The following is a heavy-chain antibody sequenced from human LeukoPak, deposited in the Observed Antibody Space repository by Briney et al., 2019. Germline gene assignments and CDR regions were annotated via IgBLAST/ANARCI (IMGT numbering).Heavy chain of an antibody. CDR3: ARDGYSSSGGNDY. V-gene: IGHV3-30*02. CDR1: GFTFSGYG. Sequence: GGSLRLSCAASGFTFSGYGMHWVRQAPGKGLEWVAFIRDAASNNYYADSVKGRFTISRDNSKNTLYLQMNSLRAEDTAVYYCARDGYSSSGGNDYWGQGTLVTVSS. J-gene: IGHJ4*02. CDR2: IRDAASNN. D-gene: IGHD6-13*01.